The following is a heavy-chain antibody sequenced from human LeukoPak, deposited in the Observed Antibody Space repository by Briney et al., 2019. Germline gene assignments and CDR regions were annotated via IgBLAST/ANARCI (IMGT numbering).Heavy chain of an antibody. J-gene: IGHJ4*02. D-gene: IGHD3-10*01. Sequence: SETLSLTCTVSGGSISSYYWSWIRQPPGKGLEWIGDIYYSGRTNYNPSVKSRVTISPDTSKNQFSLKLRSVTAADTAVYYCARHRFGELDYWGQGTLVTVSS. CDR1: GGSISSYY. CDR2: IYYSGRT. V-gene: IGHV4-59*01. CDR3: ARHRFGELDY.